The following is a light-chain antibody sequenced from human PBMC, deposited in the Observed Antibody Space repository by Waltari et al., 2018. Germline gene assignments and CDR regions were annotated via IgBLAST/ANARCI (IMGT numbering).Light chain of an antibody. Sequence: ITWRASKDIRKNVRWFQGRPGKAPKLLIYDASKLEAGVPSRFSRTGSWTDFSLTISSLQPEDSATYYCQHYNNVPYTFSRGTKLQIK. V-gene: IGKV1-33*01. CDR1: KDIRKN. J-gene: IGKJ2*01. CDR2: DAS. CDR3: QHYNNVPYT.